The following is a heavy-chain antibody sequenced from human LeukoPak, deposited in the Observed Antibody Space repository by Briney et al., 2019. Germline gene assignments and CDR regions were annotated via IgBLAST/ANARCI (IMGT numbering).Heavy chain of an antibody. Sequence: GGSLRLSCAASRFTFSSYGMHWVRQAPGKGLEWVAFIRYDGSNKYYADSVKGRFTISRDNSKNTLYLQMNSLRAEDTAVYYCAKPYYYGSGSYTYYFDYWGQGTLVTVSS. CDR3: AKPYYYGSGSYTYYFDY. D-gene: IGHD3-10*01. V-gene: IGHV3-30*02. J-gene: IGHJ4*02. CDR2: IRYDGSNK. CDR1: RFTFSSYG.